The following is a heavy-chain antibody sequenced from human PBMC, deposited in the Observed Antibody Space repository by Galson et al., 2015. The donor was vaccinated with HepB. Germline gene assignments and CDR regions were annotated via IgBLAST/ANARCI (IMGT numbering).Heavy chain of an antibody. D-gene: IGHD2-21*02. V-gene: IGHV3-33*08. Sequence: SLRLSCAASGFTFGSYGMHWVRQAPGKGLEWVAVIWYDGSNKYYADSVKGRFTISRDNSKNTLYLQMNSLRAEDTAVYYCARDVRTYCGGDCFFDYWGQGTLVTVSS. J-gene: IGHJ4*02. CDR3: ARDVRTYCGGDCFFDY. CDR2: IWYDGSNK. CDR1: GFTFGSYG.